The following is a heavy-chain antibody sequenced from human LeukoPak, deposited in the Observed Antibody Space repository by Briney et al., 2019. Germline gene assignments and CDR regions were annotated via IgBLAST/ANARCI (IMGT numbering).Heavy chain of an antibody. D-gene: IGHD3-22*01. J-gene: IGHJ4*02. V-gene: IGHV3-74*01. CDR3: TRAGDSSGYYEY. CDR2: INTDGSSI. CDR1: GFTFSRYW. Sequence: GGSLRLSCAASGFTFSRYWMHWVRQAPGKGLVWVSRINTDGSSINYADSVKSRFTISRDNAKNTLSLQMNSLRAEDTAVYYCTRAGDSSGYYEYWGQGILVTVSS.